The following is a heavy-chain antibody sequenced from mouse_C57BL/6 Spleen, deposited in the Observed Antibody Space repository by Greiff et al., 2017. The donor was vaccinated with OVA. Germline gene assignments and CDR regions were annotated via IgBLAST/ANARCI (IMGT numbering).Heavy chain of an antibody. J-gene: IGHJ2*01. CDR2: IYPGNSDT. CDR3: TNYYDVNFDY. Sequence: VHVKQSGTVLARPGASVKMSCKTSGYTFTSYWMHWVKQRPGQGLEWIGAIYPGNSDTSYNQKFKGKAKLTAVTSASTAYMELSSLTNEDSAVYYCTNYYDVNFDYWGQGTTLTVSS. V-gene: IGHV1-5*01. CDR1: GYTFTSYW. D-gene: IGHD1-1*01.